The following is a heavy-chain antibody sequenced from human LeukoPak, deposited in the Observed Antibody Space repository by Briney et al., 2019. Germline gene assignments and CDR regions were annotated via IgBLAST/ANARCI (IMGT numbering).Heavy chain of an antibody. V-gene: IGHV3-48*01. CDR2: ISSGSSNK. D-gene: IGHD3-22*01. Sequence: GGSLRLSCAASGFIFSSYSMNWVRQAPGKGLEWVSYISSGSSNKYYTDSVKGRFTISRDNAKNSLYLQMSSLRAGDTAVYYCARDGNYDSSGYHDYWGQGTLVTVSS. CDR3: ARDGNYDSSGYHDY. CDR1: GFIFSSYS. J-gene: IGHJ4*02.